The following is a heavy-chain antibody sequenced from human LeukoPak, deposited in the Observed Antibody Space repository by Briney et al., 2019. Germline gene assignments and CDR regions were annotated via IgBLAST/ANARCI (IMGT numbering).Heavy chain of an antibody. V-gene: IGHV3-7*01. CDR1: GFTFSSYW. D-gene: IGHD2-8*01. J-gene: IGHJ4*02. CDR2: IKQDGSEK. Sequence: QPGGSLRLSCAVSGFTFSSYWMNWVRQAPGKGLEWVANIKQDGSEKNYVDSVKGRFTISRDNAKSSLFLQMNDLRAEDTAVYYCAKGGRGNGEVHWGQGTLVTVSS. CDR3: AKGGRGNGEVH.